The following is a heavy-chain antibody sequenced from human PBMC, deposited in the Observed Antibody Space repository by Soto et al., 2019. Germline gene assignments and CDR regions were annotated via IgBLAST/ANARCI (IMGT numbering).Heavy chain of an antibody. CDR3: SRVVDYTDPSCYSGMHV. CDR1: GFTFSSYS. CDR2: ISSSSSYI. Sequence: EVQLVESGGGLVKPGGSLRLSCAASGFTFSSYSMNWVRQAPGKGLEGVSSISSSSSYIYYADSVRVRFTISRDNAKNFLSLLMKSPRAVDTGVYYCSRVVDYTDPSCYSGMHVWGQGTQSPSP. D-gene: IGHD2-15*01. V-gene: IGHV3-21*01. J-gene: IGHJ6*02.